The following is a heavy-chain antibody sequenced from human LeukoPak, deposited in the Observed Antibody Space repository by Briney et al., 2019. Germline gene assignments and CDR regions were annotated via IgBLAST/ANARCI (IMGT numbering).Heavy chain of an antibody. Sequence: SETLSLTCTVSGGSISSGDYYWSGIRQPPGKGLEWIGYIYYSGSTYYNPSLKSRVTISVDTSKNQFSLKLSSVTAADTAVYYCARVGVPAATVYYYYYMGVWGKGTTVTVSS. J-gene: IGHJ6*03. V-gene: IGHV4-30-4*08. CDR3: ARVGVPAATVYYYYYMGV. D-gene: IGHD2-2*01. CDR2: IYYSGST. CDR1: GGSISSGDYY.